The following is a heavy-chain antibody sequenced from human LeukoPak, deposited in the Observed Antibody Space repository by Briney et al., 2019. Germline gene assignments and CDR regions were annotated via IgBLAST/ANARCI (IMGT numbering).Heavy chain of an antibody. J-gene: IGHJ6*02. CDR3: ASTMVRGFYYYGMDV. D-gene: IGHD3-10*01. Sequence: PSETLSLTCAVSGGSISSINWWSWVRQPPGKGLEWIGYIYYSGSTNYNPSLKSRVAISVDRSKNQFSLKLSTVTAADTAVYYCASTMVRGFYYYGMDVWGQGTTVTVSS. V-gene: IGHV4-4*02. CDR1: GGSISSINW. CDR2: IYYSGST.